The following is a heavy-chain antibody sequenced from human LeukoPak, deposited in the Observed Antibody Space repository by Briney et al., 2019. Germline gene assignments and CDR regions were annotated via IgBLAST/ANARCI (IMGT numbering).Heavy chain of an antibody. D-gene: IGHD5-24*01. V-gene: IGHV1-18*01. CDR2: ISAYNGNT. CDR1: GYTFTSYG. Sequence: GASVKVSCKASGYTFTSYGISWVRQAPGQGLEWMGWISAYNGNTNYAQKLQGRVTMTTDTSTSTAYMELRSLRSDDTAVYYYARVGMATICPWLDPWGQATLVTVSS. CDR3: ARVGMATICPWLDP. J-gene: IGHJ5*02.